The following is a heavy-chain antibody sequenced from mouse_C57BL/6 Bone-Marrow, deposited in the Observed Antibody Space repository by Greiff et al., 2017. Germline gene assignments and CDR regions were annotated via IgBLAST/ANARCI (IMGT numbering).Heavy chain of an antibody. J-gene: IGHJ4*01. CDR1: GFTFSDFY. V-gene: IGHV7-1*01. Sequence: DVHLVESGGGLVQSGRSLRLSCATSGFTFSDFYMEWVRQAPGKGLEWIAASRNKANDYTTEYSASVKGRFIVSRDTSQSILYLQMNALRAEDTAIYYCARAQMDYWGQGTSVTVSS. CDR3: ARAQMDY. CDR2: SRNKANDYTT.